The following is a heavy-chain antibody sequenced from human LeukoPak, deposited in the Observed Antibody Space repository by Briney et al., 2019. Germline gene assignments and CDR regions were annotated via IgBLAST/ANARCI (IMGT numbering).Heavy chain of an antibody. J-gene: IGHJ4*02. Sequence: SETLSLTCAVYGGSFSGYYWSWIRQPPGKGLEWIGEINHSGGTNYNPSLKSRVTISVDTSKNQFSLKLSSVTAADTAVYYCASLRIVSSGYQVDYWGQRTLVTVSS. D-gene: IGHD3-22*01. CDR3: ASLRIVSSGYQVDY. CDR1: GGSFSGYY. V-gene: IGHV4-34*01. CDR2: INHSGGT.